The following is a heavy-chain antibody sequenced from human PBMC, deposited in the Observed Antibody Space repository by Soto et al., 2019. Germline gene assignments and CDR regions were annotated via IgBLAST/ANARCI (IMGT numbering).Heavy chain of an antibody. J-gene: IGHJ4*02. CDR2: ISGSGGST. V-gene: IGHV3-23*01. CDR3: ANYDSSGYYPVFDY. Sequence: AGGSLRLSCAASGFTFSSYAMSWVRQAPGKGLEWVSAISGSGGSTYYADSVKGRFTISRDNSKNTLYLQMNSLRAEDTAVYYCANYDSSGYYPVFDYWGQGTLVTVSS. CDR1: GFTFSSYA. D-gene: IGHD3-22*01.